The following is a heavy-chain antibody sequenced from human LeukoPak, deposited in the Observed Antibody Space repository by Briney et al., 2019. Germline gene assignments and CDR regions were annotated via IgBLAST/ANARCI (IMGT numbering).Heavy chain of an antibody. D-gene: IGHD2-15*01. CDR3: ARSKPRYCSGGSCYLSGGYYFDY. Sequence: PSETLSLTCTVSGGSISSSSYYWSWIRQPPGKGLEWIGEINHSGSTNYNPSLKSRVTISVDTSKNQFSLKLSSVTAADTAVYYCARSKPRYCSGGSCYLSGGYYFDYWGQGTLVTVSS. CDR2: INHSGST. V-gene: IGHV4-39*07. J-gene: IGHJ4*02. CDR1: GGSISSSSYY.